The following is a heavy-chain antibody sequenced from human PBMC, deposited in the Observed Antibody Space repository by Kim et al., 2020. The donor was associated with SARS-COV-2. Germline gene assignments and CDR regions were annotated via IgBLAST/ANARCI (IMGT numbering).Heavy chain of an antibody. D-gene: IGHD3-9*01. J-gene: IGHJ4*02. CDR1: GYSFPNYW. Sequence: GESLKISCEGSGYSFPNYWIDWVRQVPGKGLEWMGIIYPGDSDTRYSPSFQGQVTISADKSISTAYLQWSSLKASDTAIYYCARASGYAYYDINWGQGTL. V-gene: IGHV5-51*01. CDR3: ARASGYAYYDIN. CDR2: IYPGDSDT.